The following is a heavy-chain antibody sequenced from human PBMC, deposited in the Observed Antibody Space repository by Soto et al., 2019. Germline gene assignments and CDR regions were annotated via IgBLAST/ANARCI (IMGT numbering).Heavy chain of an antibody. CDR2: ISAYNGNI. Sequence: GXSVKVSCKASAYTFTDYGISWVRQAPGQGLEWMGWISAYNGNINYAQKFRGRVTMTTDTSTSSAYLEVRSLRSDDTAVYYCARSGSSWNLREFDYWGQGTLVTVSS. V-gene: IGHV1-18*01. CDR3: ARSGSSWNLREFDY. J-gene: IGHJ4*02. CDR1: AYTFTDYG. D-gene: IGHD6-13*01.